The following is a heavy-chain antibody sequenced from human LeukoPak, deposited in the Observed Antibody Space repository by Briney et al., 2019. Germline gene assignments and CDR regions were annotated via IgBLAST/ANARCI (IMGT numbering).Heavy chain of an antibody. D-gene: IGHD3-22*01. CDR1: GYTFTSYY. CDR3: AKWGRFYYYDSSAVAFDI. CDR2: INPSGGST. Sequence: ASVKVSCKASGYTFTSYYMHWVRQAPGQGLEWMGIINPSGGSTSYAQKFQGRVTMTRDMSTSTVYMELSSLRSEDTAVYYCAKWGRFYYYDSSAVAFDIWGQGTMVTVSS. J-gene: IGHJ3*02. V-gene: IGHV1-46*01.